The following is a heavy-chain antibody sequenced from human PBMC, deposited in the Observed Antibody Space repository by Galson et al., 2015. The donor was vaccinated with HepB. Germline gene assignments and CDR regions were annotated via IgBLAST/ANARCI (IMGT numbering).Heavy chain of an antibody. J-gene: IGHJ6*03. V-gene: IGHV3-33*01. Sequence: SLRLSCAASGFTFSSYGMHWVRQAPGKGLEWVAVIWYDGSNKYYADSVKGRFTISRDNPKNTLYLQMNSLRAEDTAVYYCARAQYRVNYDILTGYPGGYYYYYMDVWGKGTTVTVSS. CDR2: IWYDGSNK. D-gene: IGHD3-9*01. CDR1: GFTFSSYG. CDR3: ARAQYRVNYDILTGYPGGYYYYYMDV.